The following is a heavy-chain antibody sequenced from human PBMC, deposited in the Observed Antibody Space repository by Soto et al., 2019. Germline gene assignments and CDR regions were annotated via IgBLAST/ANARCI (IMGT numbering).Heavy chain of an antibody. CDR1: GVSLRSSTYY. Sequence: PSETLSLTCTVSGVSLRSSTYYWGWIRQPPGKGLEWIGSIWYSGSTYYSPSLKSRVTISEDKAKNQFSLKLNSVTAADTAVYYCARVGYGSGSYGPYYYYYGMDVWGQGTTVTVSS. CDR3: ARVGYGSGSYGPYYYYYGMDV. V-gene: IGHV4-39*01. J-gene: IGHJ6*02. CDR2: IWYSGST. D-gene: IGHD3-10*01.